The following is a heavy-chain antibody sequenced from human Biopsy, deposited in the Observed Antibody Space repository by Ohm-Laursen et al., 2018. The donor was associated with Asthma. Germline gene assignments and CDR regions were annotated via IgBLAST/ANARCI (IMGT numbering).Heavy chain of an antibody. J-gene: IGHJ6*02. V-gene: IGHV1-69*13. CDR3: ARGYSGTDRIVYYYSGMEV. CDR1: GDSLGSFINYA. CDR2: LIPVLGTA. D-gene: IGHD5-12*01. Sequence: ASVKVSCKASGDSLGSFINYAISWVRQAPRQGLEWMGGLIPVLGTADYAPMFEGRVTITADESTGTAYLELTSLRFEDTAVYYCARGYSGTDRIVYYYSGMEVWGQGTTVTVSS.